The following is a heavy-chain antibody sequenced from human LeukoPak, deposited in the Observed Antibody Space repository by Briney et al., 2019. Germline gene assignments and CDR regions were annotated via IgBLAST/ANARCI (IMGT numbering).Heavy chain of an antibody. J-gene: IGHJ6*02. V-gene: IGHV3-74*01. CDR1: GFTFNYYW. CDR3: ARQSGYGMDA. CDR2: ITSDGSST. Sequence: RGSLRLSCAASGFTFNYYWMHWVRQAPGKGLVWVSRITSDGSSTTYADSVRGRFTISRDNAKNTLYLQMNSLRAEDTAVYYCARQSGYGMDAWGQGTTVTVSS.